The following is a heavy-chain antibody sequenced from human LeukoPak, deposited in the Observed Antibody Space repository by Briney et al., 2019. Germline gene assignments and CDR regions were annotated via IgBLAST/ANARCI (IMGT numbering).Heavy chain of an antibody. D-gene: IGHD4-11*01. CDR3: ARDPTTVYKVAYYFDF. CDR1: GVSFSGHY. J-gene: IGHJ4*02. Sequence: SETLSLTCAVYGVSFSGHYWSWVRQSPERGLEWIGEIHDRGHTNYNPSLKSRLTLSVDTSKKGFSLKLTSVTAADTAVYFCARDPTTVYKVAYYFDFWGQGTLVTVSS. CDR2: IHDRGHT. V-gene: IGHV4-34*01.